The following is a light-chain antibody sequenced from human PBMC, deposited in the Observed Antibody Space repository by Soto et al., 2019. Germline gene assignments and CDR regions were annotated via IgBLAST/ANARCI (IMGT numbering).Light chain of an antibody. CDR2: GAS. Sequence: AIPMTQSPSSLSASVGDRVTITCRASQGIRNDLGWYQQKPGKAPKLLIYGASTLQSGVPSRFSGSGSGTDFTLTIISLQPEDFATYYCLQDYDFPWTFGQGTKVEIK. V-gene: IGKV1-6*01. J-gene: IGKJ1*01. CDR3: LQDYDFPWT. CDR1: QGIRND.